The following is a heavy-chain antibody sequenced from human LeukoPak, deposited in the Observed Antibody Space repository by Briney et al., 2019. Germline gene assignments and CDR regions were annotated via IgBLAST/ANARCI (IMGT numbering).Heavy chain of an antibody. V-gene: IGHV4-59*12. CDR1: GGSISSYY. J-gene: IGHJ4*02. CDR2: IYYSGST. Sequence: SETLSLTCTVSGGSISSYYWSWIRQPPGKGLEWIGYIYYSGSTNYNPSLKSRVTISVDTSKNHFSLKLTSVTAADTAVYYCARGQGTVTTHWGQGTLVTVSS. D-gene: IGHD4-17*01. CDR3: ARGQGTVTTH.